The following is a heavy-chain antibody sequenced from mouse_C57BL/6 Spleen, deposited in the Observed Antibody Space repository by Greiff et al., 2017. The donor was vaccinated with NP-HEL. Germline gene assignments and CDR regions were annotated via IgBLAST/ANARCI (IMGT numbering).Heavy chain of an antibody. CDR1: GYAFTNYL. CDR2: INPGSGGT. Sequence: QVQLQQSGAELVRPGTSVKVSCKASGYAFTNYLIEWVKQRPGQGLEWIGVINPGSGGTNYNEKFKGKATLTADTASSTAYMQLSSLTSEDSAVYFCARAAYCDYLDYWGQGTTLTVSS. D-gene: IGHD2-4*01. V-gene: IGHV1-54*01. J-gene: IGHJ2*01. CDR3: ARAAYCDYLDY.